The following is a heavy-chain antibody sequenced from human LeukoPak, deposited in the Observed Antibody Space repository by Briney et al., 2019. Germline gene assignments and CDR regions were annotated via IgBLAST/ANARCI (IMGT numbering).Heavy chain of an antibody. D-gene: IGHD6-13*01. V-gene: IGHV3-23*01. CDR3: ARESGTVAAGTAY. J-gene: IGHJ4*02. CDR1: GFTFSSYA. CDR2: ISGSGGAT. Sequence: SGGSLRLSCAAPGFTFSSYAMSWVRQAPGKGLEWVSAISGSGGATYYADSVKGRFTVSRDNSKNMLYLQMNSLRAEDTAVYYCARESGTVAAGTAYWGQGTLVTVSS.